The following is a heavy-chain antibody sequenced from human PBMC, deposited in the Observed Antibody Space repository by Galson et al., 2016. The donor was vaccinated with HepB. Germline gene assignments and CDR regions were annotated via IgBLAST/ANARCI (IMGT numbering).Heavy chain of an antibody. J-gene: IGHJ4*02. CDR1: GFSISSYS. CDR3: ARDNYDMLTGYGPCEH. D-gene: IGHD3-9*01. Sequence: SLRLSCAASGFSISSYSMNWVRQAPGKGLEWVSYISTGSTTIYYADSVKGRFTISRDNAKNSLYLQMNRLRDEDTAVYYCARDNYDMLTGYGPCEHWGQGTLVTVSS. V-gene: IGHV3-48*02. CDR2: ISTGSTTI.